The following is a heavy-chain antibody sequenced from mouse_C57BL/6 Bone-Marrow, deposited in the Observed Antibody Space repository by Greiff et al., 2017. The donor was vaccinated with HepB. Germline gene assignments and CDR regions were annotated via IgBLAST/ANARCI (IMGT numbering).Heavy chain of an antibody. J-gene: IGHJ2*01. CDR1: GYTFTSYW. V-gene: IGHV1-64*01. CDR3: ARSSLLRRYFDY. CDR2: IHPNSGST. D-gene: IGHD1-2*01. Sequence: QVQLQQPGAELVKPGASVKLSCKASGYTFTSYWMHWVKQRPGQGLEWIGMIHPNSGSTNYNEKFKSKATLTVDKSSSTAYIQLSSLTSEDSAVYYCARSSLLRRYFDYWGQGTTLTVSS.